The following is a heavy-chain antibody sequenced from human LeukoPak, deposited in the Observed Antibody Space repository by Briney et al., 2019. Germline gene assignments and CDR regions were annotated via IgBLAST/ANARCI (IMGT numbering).Heavy chain of an antibody. D-gene: IGHD1-26*01. CDR3: ARYSGSYSGIDY. J-gene: IGHJ4*02. Sequence: PSETLSLTCTVSGGPISSYYWSWIRQPPGKGLEWIGYIYYSGSINYNPSLKSRVTISVDTSKNQFSLKLRSVTAADTAVYYCARYSGSYSGIDYWGQGTLVTVSS. CDR2: IYYSGSI. CDR1: GGPISSYY. V-gene: IGHV4-59*08.